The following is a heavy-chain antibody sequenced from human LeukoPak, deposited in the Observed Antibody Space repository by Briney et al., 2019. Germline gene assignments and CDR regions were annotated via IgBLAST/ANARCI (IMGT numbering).Heavy chain of an antibody. CDR2: ISSSGSTI. J-gene: IGHJ4*02. Sequence: GGSLRLSCAASGFTFSSYEMNWVRQAPGKGLEWVSYISSSGSTIHYADSVRGRFTISRDNAKNSLYLQMNSLRAEDTAVYYCARVPSAGSFDYWGQGTLVTVSS. CDR1: GFTFSSYE. D-gene: IGHD6-13*01. CDR3: ARVPSAGSFDY. V-gene: IGHV3-48*03.